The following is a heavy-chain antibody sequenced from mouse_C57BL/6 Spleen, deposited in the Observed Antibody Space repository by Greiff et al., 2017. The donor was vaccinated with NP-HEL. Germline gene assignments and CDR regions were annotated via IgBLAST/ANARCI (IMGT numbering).Heavy chain of an antibody. CDR2: ISYSGST. D-gene: IGHD1-1*01. Sequence: DVMLVESGPGMVKPSQSLSLTCTVTGYSITSGYDWYWIRHPPGNKLEWMGFISYSGSTNYNPSLKSRNTITQDTSKNPFFLQLHTLTTDDTATYYYASGTTAMDYWGQGTSVTVSS. CDR3: ASGTTAMDY. V-gene: IGHV3-1*01. J-gene: IGHJ4*01. CDR1: GYSITSGYD.